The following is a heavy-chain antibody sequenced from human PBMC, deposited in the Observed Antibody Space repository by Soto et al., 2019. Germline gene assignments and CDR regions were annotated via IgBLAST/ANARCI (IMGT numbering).Heavy chain of an antibody. J-gene: IGHJ6*02. V-gene: IGHV2-70*13. CDR2: IERDDDDK. CDR3: ARSIRGPRRFNGMDV. Sequence: GPTLVNPTETVTLTCTFSGFSLTSPGMCVSWIRQPLGKAVECLALIERDDDDKYYSTSLKTRLTISKDTRKNQVVLTIANMDPADTGTYYCARSIRGPRRFNGMDVWSQGTTVTVSS. CDR1: GFSLTSPGMC. D-gene: IGHD1-20*01.